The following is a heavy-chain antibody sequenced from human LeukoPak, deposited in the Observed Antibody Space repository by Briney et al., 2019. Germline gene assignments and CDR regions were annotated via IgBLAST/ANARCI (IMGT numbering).Heavy chain of an antibody. CDR3: ARVSPVGATAGGWFDP. V-gene: IGHV1-2*02. D-gene: IGHD1-26*01. CDR2: INPNSGGT. CDR1: GYTFTGYY. Sequence: ASVKVSCKASGYTFTGYYMHWVRQAPGQGLEWMGWINPNSGGTNYAQKFQCRVTMTRDTSISTAYMELSRLRSDDTAVYYCARVSPVGATAGGWFDPWGQGTLVTVSS. J-gene: IGHJ5*02.